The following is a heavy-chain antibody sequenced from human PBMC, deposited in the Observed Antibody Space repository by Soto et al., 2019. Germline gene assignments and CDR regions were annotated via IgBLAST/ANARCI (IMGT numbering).Heavy chain of an antibody. CDR1: NGSFSDYY. V-gene: IGHV4-34*01. CDR2: VNLSGYT. D-gene: IGHD3-3*01. J-gene: IGHJ6*03. Sequence: SETLSLTCGVYNGSFSDYYWTWIRQPPGKGLEWIGEVNLSGYTSYNSSLKSRVTISIDTSKNQFSLKMSSLTAADTAMYYCARGKFGFTYYYYYHLDVWGKGTTVTVSS. CDR3: ARGKFGFTYYYYYHLDV.